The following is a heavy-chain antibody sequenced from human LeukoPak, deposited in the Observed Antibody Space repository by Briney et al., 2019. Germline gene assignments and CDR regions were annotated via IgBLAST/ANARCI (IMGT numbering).Heavy chain of an antibody. D-gene: IGHD3-22*01. V-gene: IGHV3-30*02. CDR1: GFTFSRYA. CDR3: ARDHYYDSSGWGGY. CDR2: IRYDGSDK. J-gene: IGHJ4*02. Sequence: GGSLRLSCAASGFTFSRYAMHWVRQAPGKGLEWVAFIRYDGSDKYYADSVKGRFTISRDNSKNTLYLQVNSLRAEDTAVYYCARDHYYDSSGWGGYWGQGTLVTVSS.